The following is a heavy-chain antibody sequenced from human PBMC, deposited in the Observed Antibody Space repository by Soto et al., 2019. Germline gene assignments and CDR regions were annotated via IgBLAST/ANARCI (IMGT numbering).Heavy chain of an antibody. CDR3: ARDQYYGLFDY. J-gene: IGHJ4*02. CDR1: GGSISSYY. D-gene: IGHD3-3*01. Sequence: SETLSLTCTVSGGSISSYYWSWIRQPPGKGLEWIGYIYYSGSTNYNPSLKSRVTISVDTSKNQFSLKLSSVTAADTAVYYCARDQYYGLFDYWGQGTQVTVSS. CDR2: IYYSGST. V-gene: IGHV4-59*01.